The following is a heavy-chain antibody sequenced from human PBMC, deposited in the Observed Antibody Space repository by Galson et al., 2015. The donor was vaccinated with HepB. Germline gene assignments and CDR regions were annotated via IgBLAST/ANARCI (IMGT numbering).Heavy chain of an antibody. CDR3: ARDRWMTTAFPSDY. V-gene: IGHV3-30-3*01. CDR1: GFTFSSYA. J-gene: IGHJ4*02. D-gene: IGHD4-17*01. CDR2: ISYDGSNK. Sequence: SLRLSCAASGFTFSSYAMHWVRQAPGKGLEWVAVISYDGSNKYYADSVKGRFTISRDNSKNTLYLQMNSLRAEDTAVYYCARDRWMTTAFPSDYWGQGTLVTASS.